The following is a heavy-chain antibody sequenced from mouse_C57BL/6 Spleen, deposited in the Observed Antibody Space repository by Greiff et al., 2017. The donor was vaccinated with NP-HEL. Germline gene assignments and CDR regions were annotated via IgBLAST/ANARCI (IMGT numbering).Heavy chain of an antibody. V-gene: IGHV1-22*01. D-gene: IGHD1-1*01. CDR3: ARSYYYGSSYWYFDV. Sequence: EVQLQQSGPELVKPGASVKMSCKASGYTFTDYNMHWVKQSHGKSLEWIGYINPNNGGTSYNQKFKGKATLTVSKSSSTAYMGLRSLTSDDFAVFYGARSYYYGSSYWYFDVWGKGTTVTVSS. J-gene: IGHJ1*03. CDR1: GYTFTDYN. CDR2: INPNNGGT.